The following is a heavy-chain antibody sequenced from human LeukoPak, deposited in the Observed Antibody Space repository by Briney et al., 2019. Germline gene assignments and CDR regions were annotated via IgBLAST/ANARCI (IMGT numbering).Heavy chain of an antibody. V-gene: IGHV3-30*03. D-gene: IGHD6-6*01. Sequence: GRSLRLSCAASGFTFNNYVMHWVRQAPGKGLEWVALISYDGSNKYYADSVRGRFTISRDNSKNTLYLQMNSLRPEDTAVYYCARNIAARPSGWFDPWGQGTLVTVSS. CDR3: ARNIAARPSGWFDP. CDR2: ISYDGSNK. J-gene: IGHJ5*02. CDR1: GFTFNNYV.